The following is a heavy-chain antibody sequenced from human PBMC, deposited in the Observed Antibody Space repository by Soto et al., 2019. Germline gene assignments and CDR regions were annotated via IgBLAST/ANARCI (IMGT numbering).Heavy chain of an antibody. V-gene: IGHV1-69*06. CDR1: GGTFSTYV. CDR3: ARGRPRSGPPFYYYGLDV. CDR2: VIPMSGSS. D-gene: IGHD1-26*01. Sequence: QVQLVQSGAEVQKPGSSVKVSCKASGGTFSTYVINWVRQAPGQGLEWMGRVIPMSGSSNYAQKFQGRVTITADKDTSIAYMEVRSLRSEDTAVYYCARGRPRSGPPFYYYGLDVWGQGTTVIVSS. J-gene: IGHJ6*02.